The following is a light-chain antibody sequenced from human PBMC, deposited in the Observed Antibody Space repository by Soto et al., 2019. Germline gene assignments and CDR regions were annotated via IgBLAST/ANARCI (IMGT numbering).Light chain of an antibody. CDR2: DAS. CDR3: QQRSNWPRT. V-gene: IGKV3-11*01. J-gene: IGKJ1*01. Sequence: EIVLTQSPATLSLSPGERATLSCRASQSISSYLAWYQQKPGQAPRLLIYDASNRATAIPARFSGSGSGTDFTLTISSLEPEDFALYYCQQRSNWPRTFGQGPTV. CDR1: QSISSY.